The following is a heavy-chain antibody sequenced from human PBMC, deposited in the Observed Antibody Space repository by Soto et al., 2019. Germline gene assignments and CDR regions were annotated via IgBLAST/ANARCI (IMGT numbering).Heavy chain of an antibody. V-gene: IGHV3-48*02. Sequence: GGSLRLSCAASGFTFSSCSMNWVRQAPGKGLEWVSYISSSSSTIYYADSVKGRFTISRDNAKNSLYLQMHSLRDGDTAVYYCARVKVVTATDFWGQGTLVTVSS. J-gene: IGHJ4*02. CDR3: ARVKVVTATDF. CDR2: ISSSSSTI. CDR1: GFTFSSCS. D-gene: IGHD2-21*02.